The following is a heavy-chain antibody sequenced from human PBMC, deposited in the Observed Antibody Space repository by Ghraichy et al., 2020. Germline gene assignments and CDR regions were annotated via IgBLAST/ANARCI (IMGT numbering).Heavy chain of an antibody. CDR3: AKDLGYSYDTYYYYGMDV. D-gene: IGHD5-18*01. J-gene: IGHJ6*02. Sequence: GGSLRLSCAASGFTFSSYAMSWVRQAPGKGLEWVSAISGSGGSTYYADSVKGRFTISRDNSKNTLYLQMNSLRAEDTAVYYCAKDLGYSYDTYYYYGMDVWGQGTTVTVSS. CDR2: ISGSGGST. CDR1: GFTFSSYA. V-gene: IGHV3-23*01.